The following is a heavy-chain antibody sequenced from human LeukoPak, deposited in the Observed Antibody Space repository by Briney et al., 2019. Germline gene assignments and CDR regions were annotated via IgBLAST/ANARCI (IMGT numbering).Heavy chain of an antibody. CDR2: INQDGSEK. J-gene: IGHJ4*02. Sequence: SGGSLRLSCAASGLILSTYWMSWVRPAPGKGLEWVANINQDGSEKYYLDSVKGRFTISSDNAKNSLFLQMNSLRAEDTAVYYCARDLFDYWGQGTLVTVSS. CDR1: GLILSTYW. V-gene: IGHV3-7*01. CDR3: ARDLFDY.